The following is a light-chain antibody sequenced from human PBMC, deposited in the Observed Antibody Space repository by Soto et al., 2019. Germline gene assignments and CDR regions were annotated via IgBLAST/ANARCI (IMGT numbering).Light chain of an antibody. CDR3: SSYTGSNTVGV. V-gene: IGLV2-14*01. Sequence: QSALTQPASVSGSPGQSITISCTGTSSDVGGYNYVSWYQQHPGKAPKLMIYEVTNRPSGVSNRFSGSKSGNTASLTISGLQAEDEADYSCSSYTGSNTVGVFGGGTKLTVL. CDR1: SSDVGGYNY. J-gene: IGLJ3*02. CDR2: EVT.